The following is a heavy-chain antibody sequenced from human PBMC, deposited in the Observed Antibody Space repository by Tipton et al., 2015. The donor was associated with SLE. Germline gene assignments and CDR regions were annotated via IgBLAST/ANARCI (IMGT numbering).Heavy chain of an antibody. CDR2: INHSGST. V-gene: IGHV4-34*01. D-gene: IGHD2-15*01. J-gene: IGHJ5*02. CDR1: GGSFTMYY. Sequence: TLSLTCAVSGGSFTMYYWSWIRQSPGKGLEWIGEINHSGSTNYNPSLKARVTLSADTSKNQVSLRLTSVTAADTAVYYCATEGGNWFDPWGQGILVTVSP. CDR3: ATEGGNWFDP.